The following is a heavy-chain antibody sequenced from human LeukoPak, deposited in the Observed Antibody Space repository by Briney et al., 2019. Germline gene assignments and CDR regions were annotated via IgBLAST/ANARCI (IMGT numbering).Heavy chain of an antibody. Sequence: KPSETLSLTCAVYGGSFSGYYWSWIRQPPGKGLEWIGSIYYSGSTYYNPSLKSRVTISVDTSKNQFSLKLSSVTAADTAVYYCARQELLPDYWGQGTLVTVSS. CDR1: GGSFSGYY. V-gene: IGHV4-34*01. J-gene: IGHJ4*02. CDR3: ARQELLPDY. D-gene: IGHD1-7*01. CDR2: IYYSGST.